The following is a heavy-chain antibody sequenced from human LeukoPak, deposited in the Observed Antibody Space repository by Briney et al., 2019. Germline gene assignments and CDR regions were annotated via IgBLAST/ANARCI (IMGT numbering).Heavy chain of an antibody. D-gene: IGHD3-10*01. CDR1: GATSSNHY. Sequence: ETLSLTCTVSGATSSNHYWSWIRQPPGQGLEWLGYISRSGHTNYNPALKSRVSMSVATSKNHFSLNLTSVTATDTAIYYCAKLSFGDSHFDQWGQGTLVTVSS. CDR3: AKLSFGDSHFDQ. V-gene: IGHV4-59*08. J-gene: IGHJ4*02. CDR2: ISRSGHT.